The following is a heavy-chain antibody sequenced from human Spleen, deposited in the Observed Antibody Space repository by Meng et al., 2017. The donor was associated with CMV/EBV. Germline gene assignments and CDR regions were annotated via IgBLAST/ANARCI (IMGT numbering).Heavy chain of an antibody. CDR3: GRESPPGDQLLLGNGMDV. CDR2: INPSGGST. D-gene: IGHD2-2*01. CDR1: GYTFTSYY. J-gene: IGHJ6*02. Sequence: ASVKVSCKASGYTFTSYYMHWVRQAPGQGLEWMGIINPSGGSTSYAQKFQGRVTMTRDTSTSTVYMELSSLRSEDTAVYYCGRESPPGDQLLLGNGMDVWGQGTTVTVSS. V-gene: IGHV1-46*01.